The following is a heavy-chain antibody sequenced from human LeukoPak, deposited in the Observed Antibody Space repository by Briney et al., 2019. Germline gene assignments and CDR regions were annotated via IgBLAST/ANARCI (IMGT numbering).Heavy chain of an antibody. CDR1: GGSISGYY. Sequence: SETLSLTCTVSGGSISGYYWSWIRQPPGKGLDWIGYIYYSGSTNYNPSLKSRVTISVDTSKNQFSLKLSSVTAADTAVYYCARVIAAAGWFDPWGQGTLVTVSS. CDR3: ARVIAAAGWFDP. V-gene: IGHV4-59*01. D-gene: IGHD6-13*01. J-gene: IGHJ5*02. CDR2: IYYSGST.